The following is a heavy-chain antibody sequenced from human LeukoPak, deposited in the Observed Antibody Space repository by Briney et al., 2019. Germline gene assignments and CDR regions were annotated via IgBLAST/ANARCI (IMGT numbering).Heavy chain of an antibody. Sequence: GSLRLSCAASGFTVSSSYMSWVRQAPGKELEWVSVIYPSGSTYYTDSVKGRFTTSGDNTENTLYLQMNSLTAEDTAMYYCARVRFGGTFDLWGQGTMVTVSS. CDR1: GFTVSSSY. V-gene: IGHV3-53*01. CDR3: ARVRFGGTFDL. D-gene: IGHD4-23*01. CDR2: IYPSGST. J-gene: IGHJ3*01.